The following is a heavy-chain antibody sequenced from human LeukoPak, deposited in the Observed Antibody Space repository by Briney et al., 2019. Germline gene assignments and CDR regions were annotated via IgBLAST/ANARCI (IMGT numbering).Heavy chain of an antibody. Sequence: PGGSLRLSCAASGLTFSSYWMHWVRQAPGKGLVWVSRINTDGSGTSYADSVKGRFTISRDDAKNTLYLQMNSLRAEDTAVYYCASPRLGFYYMDVWGKGTTVTVSS. V-gene: IGHV3-74*01. CDR3: ASPRLGFYYMDV. CDR1: GLTFSSYW. J-gene: IGHJ6*03. CDR2: INTDGSGT. D-gene: IGHD3-10*01.